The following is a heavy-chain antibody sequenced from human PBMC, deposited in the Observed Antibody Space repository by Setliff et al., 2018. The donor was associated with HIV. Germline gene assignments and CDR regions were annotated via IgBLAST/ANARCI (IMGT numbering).Heavy chain of an antibody. CDR3: AKSYTSAWYEGWFDP. Sequence: PGGSLRLSCVASGFTFSTFAMHWVRQAPGKGLEWVSVISYDGSRTYYADSVKGRFTVSRDNSKNTLYLQMNNLRPEDTAMYYCAKSYTSAWYEGWFDPWGQGTLVTVSS. CDR1: GFTFSTFA. CDR2: ISYDGSRT. J-gene: IGHJ5*02. D-gene: IGHD6-13*01. V-gene: IGHV3-30*07.